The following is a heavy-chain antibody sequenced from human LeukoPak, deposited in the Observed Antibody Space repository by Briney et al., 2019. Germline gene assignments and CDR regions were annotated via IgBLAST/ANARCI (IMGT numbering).Heavy chain of an antibody. CDR1: GYTFTSYD. CDR2: MNPNSGNT. Sequence: ASVKVSCKASGYTFTSYDINWVRQATGQGLEWMGWMNPNSGNTGYAQKFQGRVTITRNTSISTAYMELSSLRSEDTAVYYCARGSGGRFLEWSAPIYYYMDVWGKGTTVTVSS. D-gene: IGHD3-3*01. CDR3: ARGSGGRFLEWSAPIYYYMDV. V-gene: IGHV1-8*03. J-gene: IGHJ6*03.